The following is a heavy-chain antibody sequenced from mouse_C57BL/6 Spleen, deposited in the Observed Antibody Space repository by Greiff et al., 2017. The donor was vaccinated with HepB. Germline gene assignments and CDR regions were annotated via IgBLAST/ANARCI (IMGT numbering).Heavy chain of an antibody. CDR1: GYTFTDYE. CDR2: IDPETGGT. Sequence: QVQLKQSGAELVRPGASVTLSCKASGYTFTDYEMHWVKQTPVHGLEWIGAIDPETGGTAYNQKFKGKAILTADKSSSTAYMELRSLTSEDSAVYYCTRRKLYYGSSDYAMDYWGQGTSVTVSS. CDR3: TRRKLYYGSSDYAMDY. V-gene: IGHV1-15*01. D-gene: IGHD1-1*01. J-gene: IGHJ4*01.